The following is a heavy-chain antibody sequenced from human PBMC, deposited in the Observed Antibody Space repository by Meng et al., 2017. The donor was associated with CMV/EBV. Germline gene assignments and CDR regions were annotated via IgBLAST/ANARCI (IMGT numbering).Heavy chain of an antibody. CDR3: ARHSEEFYDYVWGSYRVLGIFDY. D-gene: IGHD3-16*02. CDR1: GYTFTSYG. J-gene: IGHJ4*02. V-gene: IGHV1-18*01. Sequence: ASVKVSCKASGYTFTSYGISWVRQAPGQGLERMGWISAYNGNTNYAQKLQGRVTMTTDTSTSTAYMELRSLRSDDTAVYYCARHSEEFYDYVWGSYRVLGIFDYWGQGTLVTVSS. CDR2: ISAYNGNT.